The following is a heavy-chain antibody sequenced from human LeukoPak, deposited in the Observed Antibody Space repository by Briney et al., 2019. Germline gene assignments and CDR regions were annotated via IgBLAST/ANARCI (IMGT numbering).Heavy chain of an antibody. J-gene: IGHJ4*02. CDR1: GFTFSSYW. V-gene: IGHV3-74*01. D-gene: IGHD2-2*01. CDR3: ARVKRYCSSTSCSNLDY. Sequence: GGSLRLSCAASGFTFSSYWMHWVRQAPGKGLVWVSRINSDGSSTSYADSVKGRFTISRDNAKNTLYLQMNSLRAEDTAVYYCARVKRYCSSTSCSNLDYWGQGTLVTVSS. CDR2: INSDGSST.